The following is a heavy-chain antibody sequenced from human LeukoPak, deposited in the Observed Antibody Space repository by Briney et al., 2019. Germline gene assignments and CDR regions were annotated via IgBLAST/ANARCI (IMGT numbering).Heavy chain of an antibody. CDR3: ARVGNGYVMDY. V-gene: IGHV3-7*01. CDR1: GFTFSRYW. J-gene: IGHJ4*02. Sequence: GGSLRLSCAASGFTFSRYWMSWVRQAPGKGLEWVGNIKQDGSEKYYVDSVKGRFTISRDNAKNSLYLQMNSLRAEDMAVYYCARVGNGYVMDYWGQGTLVTVSS. CDR2: IKQDGSEK. D-gene: IGHD5-12*01.